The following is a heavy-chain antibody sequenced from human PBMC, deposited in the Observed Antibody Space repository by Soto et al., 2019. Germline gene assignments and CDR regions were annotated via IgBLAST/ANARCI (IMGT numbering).Heavy chain of an antibody. CDR2: TIPLLNVA. D-gene: IGHD5-12*01. Sequence: QVQLVQSGAEVKKPGSSVKVSCKASGGTFSTSTFTWVRQAPGQGLEWMGRTIPLLNVADYAQDFQGRVTSTADKSTSTAYIELTSLTSKDTAVYYCVRDSPLGSTYSGYDAIDSWGQGTLVTVSS. J-gene: IGHJ4*02. V-gene: IGHV1-69*08. CDR1: GGTFSTST. CDR3: VRDSPLGSTYSGYDAIDS.